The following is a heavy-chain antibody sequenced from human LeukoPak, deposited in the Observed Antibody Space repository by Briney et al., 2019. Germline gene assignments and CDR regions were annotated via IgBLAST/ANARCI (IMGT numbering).Heavy chain of an antibody. CDR2: ISYDGSNE. V-gene: IGHV3-30*04. CDR3: AKEFNRGLPDY. Sequence: GGSLRLSCAASGFAFSGHAMHWVRQAPGKGLEWVAVISYDGSNEYYADSVKGRFTISRDNSKNTLYLQMSSLRAEDTAVYYCAKEFNRGLPDYWGQGTLVTVPS. D-gene: IGHD2-21*01. CDR1: GFAFSGHA. J-gene: IGHJ4*02.